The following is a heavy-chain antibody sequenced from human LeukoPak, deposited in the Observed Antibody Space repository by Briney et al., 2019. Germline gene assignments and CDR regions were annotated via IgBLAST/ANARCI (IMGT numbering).Heavy chain of an antibody. CDR2: ISGSGGTI. V-gene: IGHV3-23*01. D-gene: IGHD3-10*01. CDR1: GFTFNTYA. J-gene: IGHJ4*02. Sequence: PGGSLRLSCAASGFTFNTYAMSWVRQAPGKGLKWVSAISGSGGTIYYADSVKGRFTISRDNSKNTLYLQMNSLRAEDTAVYYCAKKTYGAGLYYNVLDSWGQGILVTVSS. CDR3: AKKTYGAGLYYNVLDS.